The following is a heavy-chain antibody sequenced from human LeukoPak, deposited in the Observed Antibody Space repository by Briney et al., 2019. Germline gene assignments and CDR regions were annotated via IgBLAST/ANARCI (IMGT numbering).Heavy chain of an antibody. Sequence: GASVEVSCKASGYTFTSYDINWVRQATGQGLEWMGWVNPNSGNTGYAQKFQGRVTMTRNTSISTAYMELSSLRSEDTAVYYCARTKADHDAFDIWGQGTMVTVSS. V-gene: IGHV1-8*01. D-gene: IGHD2-8*01. J-gene: IGHJ3*02. CDR3: ARTKADHDAFDI. CDR2: VNPNSGNT. CDR1: GYTFTSYD.